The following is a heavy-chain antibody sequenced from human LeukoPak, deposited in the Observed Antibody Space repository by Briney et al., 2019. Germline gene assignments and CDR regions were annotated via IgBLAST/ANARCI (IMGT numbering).Heavy chain of an antibody. J-gene: IGHJ4*02. V-gene: IGHV4-34*01. CDR2: INPSGST. D-gene: IGHD5-18*01. CDR1: GGSFSGYY. Sequence: SETLSLTCAVYGGSFSGYYWSWIRQPPGKGLEWIGEINPSGSTNYNPSLKSRVTISVDTSKNQSSLKLSSVTAADTAVYYCAREGGGIQLWFDYWGQGTLVTVSS. CDR3: AREGGGIQLWFDY.